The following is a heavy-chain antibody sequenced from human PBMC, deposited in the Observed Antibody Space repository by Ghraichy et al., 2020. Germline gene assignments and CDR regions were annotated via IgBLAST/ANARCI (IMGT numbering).Heavy chain of an antibody. J-gene: IGHJ6*02. V-gene: IGHV4-34*01. CDR1: GGSFSGYY. CDR3: ARYRGRLRFLEWLPPYYYYGMDV. D-gene: IGHD3-3*01. CDR2: INHSGST. Sequence: SETLSLTCAVYGGSFSGYYWSWIRQPPGKGLEWIGEINHSGSTNYNPSLKSRVTISVDTSKNQFSLKLSSVTAADTAVYYCARYRGRLRFLEWLPPYYYYGMDVWGQGTTVTVSS.